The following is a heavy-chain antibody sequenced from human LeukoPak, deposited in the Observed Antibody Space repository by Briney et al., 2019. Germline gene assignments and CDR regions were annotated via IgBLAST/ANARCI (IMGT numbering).Heavy chain of an antibody. J-gene: IGHJ6*03. V-gene: IGHV4-34*01. D-gene: IGHD1-26*01. Sequence: SETLSLTCAVYGGSFSGYYWSWIRQPPGKGLEWIGEINHSGSTNYNPSLKSRVTISVDTSKNQFSLKLSSVTAADTAVYYCAREDLNTSPYYYYYYMDVWGKGTTVTISS. CDR3: AREDLNTSPYYYYYYMDV. CDR2: INHSGST. CDR1: GGSFSGYY.